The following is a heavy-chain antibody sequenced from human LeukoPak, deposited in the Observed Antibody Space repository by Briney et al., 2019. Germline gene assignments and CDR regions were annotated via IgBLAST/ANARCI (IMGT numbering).Heavy chain of an antibody. CDR2: IYYSGST. J-gene: IGHJ5*02. CDR1: GGSISSSSYY. D-gene: IGHD4-17*01. V-gene: IGHV4-39*07. CDR3: ARVSYGDYDPWFDP. Sequence: SETLSLTCTVSGGSISSSSYYRGWIRQPPGKGLEWIGSIYYSGSTYYNPSLKSRVTISVDTSKNQFSLKLSSVTAADTAVYYCARVSYGDYDPWFDPWGQGTLVTVSS.